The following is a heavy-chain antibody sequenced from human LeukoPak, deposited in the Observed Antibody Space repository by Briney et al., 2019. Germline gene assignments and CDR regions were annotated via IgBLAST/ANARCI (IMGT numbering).Heavy chain of an antibody. V-gene: IGHV3-23*01. CDR2: INANGINT. Sequence: GGSLRLSCAASGFAFNFYAMSWVRQAPGEGLQWVSTINANGINTYYADSVRGRFTISRDNSKDTLYLQLNSLRAEDTAIYFCAKPISGGLAASADWFDPWGQGTLVIVSS. J-gene: IGHJ5*02. CDR1: GFAFNFYA. CDR3: AKPISGGLAASADWFDP. D-gene: IGHD6-25*01.